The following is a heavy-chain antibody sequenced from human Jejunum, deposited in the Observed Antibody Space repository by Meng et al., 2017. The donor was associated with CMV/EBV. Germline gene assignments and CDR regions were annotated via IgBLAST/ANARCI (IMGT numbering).Heavy chain of an antibody. J-gene: IGHJ5*02. Sequence: RLSCAAAVFTFTDYAMSWVRQTPGKGLEWVSSINSNSYNTYYADSVRGRFTISRDNSRSTLYLQMNSLTAEDTAVYYCTKGQVVAFSWGQGTLVTVSS. CDR1: VFTFTDYA. CDR2: INSNSYNT. D-gene: IGHD3-22*01. CDR3: TKGQVVAFS. V-gene: IGHV3-23*01.